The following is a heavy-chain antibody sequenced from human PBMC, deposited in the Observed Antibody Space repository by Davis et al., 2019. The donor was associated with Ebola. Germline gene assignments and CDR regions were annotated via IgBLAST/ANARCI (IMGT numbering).Heavy chain of an antibody. V-gene: IGHV4-39*07. J-gene: IGHJ1*01. D-gene: IGHD4-17*01. CDR1: GGSISSSSYY. CDR3: ARGGYGDYEYFQE. Sequence: MPGGSLRLSCTVSGGSISSSSYYWGWIRQPPGKGLEWIGSIYYSGSTYYNPSLKSRVTISVDMSKNQFSLKLSSVTAADTAVYYCARGGYGDYEYFQEWGQGTLVTVSS. CDR2: IYYSGST.